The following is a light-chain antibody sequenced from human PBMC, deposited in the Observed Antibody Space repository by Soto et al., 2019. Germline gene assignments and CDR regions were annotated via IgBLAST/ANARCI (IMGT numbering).Light chain of an antibody. CDR2: RAV. CDR3: HQYGGSPFT. Sequence: EIVLTQSPGTLSLFPGERATLSCRATERVSSNFLAWYQQNVGQPPRLLIYRAVTRATGVPDRFSGSGSETEFSLNISRLEPEDSAVYYCHQYGGSPFTFGQGTVLEIK. V-gene: IGKV3-20*01. CDR1: ERVSSNF. J-gene: IGKJ2*01.